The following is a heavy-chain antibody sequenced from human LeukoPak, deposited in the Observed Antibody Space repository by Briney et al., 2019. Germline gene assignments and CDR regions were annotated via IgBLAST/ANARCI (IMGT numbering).Heavy chain of an antibody. CDR2: IRSKAYGGTT. D-gene: IGHD1-26*01. CDR3: TRDLPENSGSYIRLGDAFDI. J-gene: IGHJ3*02. CDR1: GFSFDDYA. Sequence: GGSLRLSCTASGFSFDDYAMSWVRQAPGKGLEWVGFIRSKAYGGTTEYAASVKGRFTISRDDSKSIAYLQMNSLKTEDTAVYYCTRDLPENSGSYIRLGDAFDIWGQGTMVTVSS. V-gene: IGHV3-49*04.